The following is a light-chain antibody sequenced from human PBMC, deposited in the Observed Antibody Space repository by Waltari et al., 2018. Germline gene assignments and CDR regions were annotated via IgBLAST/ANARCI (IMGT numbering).Light chain of an antibody. V-gene: IGLV2-14*03. CDR2: DYT. Sequence: QSALTQPASVSGSPGQSITISCTGTSSDVGGHNHVSWYQQHPGQGPKLRIYDYTKWPGVVADRLSGSKSGNAASLTISGLKAEDEADYYCNSFTSSTTWVFGGGTRVTVL. J-gene: IGLJ3*02. CDR3: NSFTSSTTWV. CDR1: SSDVGGHNH.